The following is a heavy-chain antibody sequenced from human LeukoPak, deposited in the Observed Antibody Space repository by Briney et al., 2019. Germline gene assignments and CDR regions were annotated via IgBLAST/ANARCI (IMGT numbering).Heavy chain of an antibody. CDR2: IYYSGST. CDR1: GGSISSYY. Sequence: SETLSLTCTVSGGSISSYYWSWIRQPPEKGLEWIGYIYYSGSTNYNPSLKSRVTISVDTSKNQFSLKLSSVTAADTAVYYCAREGSLYTGFDPWGQGTLVTVSS. CDR3: AREGSLYTGFDP. V-gene: IGHV4-59*01. J-gene: IGHJ5*02.